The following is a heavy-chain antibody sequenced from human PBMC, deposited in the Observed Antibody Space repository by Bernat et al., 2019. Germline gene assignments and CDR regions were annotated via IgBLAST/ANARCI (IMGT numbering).Heavy chain of an antibody. CDR2: ISAYNGNT. D-gene: IGHD4-17*01. J-gene: IGHJ3*02. V-gene: IGHV1-18*01. Sequence: QVQLVQSGAEVKKPGASVKVSCKASGYTFTSYGISWVRQAPGQGLEWMGWISAYNGNTNYAQKLQGRVTMTTDTSTSTAYMELRSLRSDDTAVYYCARDFRIMTTVTTDACDIWGQGTMVTVSS. CDR1: GYTFTSYG. CDR3: ARDFRIMTTVTTDACDI.